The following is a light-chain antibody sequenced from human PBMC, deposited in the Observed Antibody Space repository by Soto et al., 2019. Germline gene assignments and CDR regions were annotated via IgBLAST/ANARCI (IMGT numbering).Light chain of an antibody. J-gene: IGKJ2*01. Sequence: EIVLTQSPGTLSLSPGERATLSCRASQSVTTNFLAWYQQKPGQAPRLLIYHASNRATGIPDRFSGSGSGTDFTLTIGRLEPEDFAVYYCQQYSDSPPGYTFGQGTNLEIK. CDR1: QSVTTNF. CDR2: HAS. CDR3: QQYSDSPPGYT. V-gene: IGKV3-20*01.